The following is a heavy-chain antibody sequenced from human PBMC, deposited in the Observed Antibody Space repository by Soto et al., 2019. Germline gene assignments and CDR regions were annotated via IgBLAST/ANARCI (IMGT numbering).Heavy chain of an antibody. D-gene: IGHD3-22*01. J-gene: IGHJ3*02. CDR1: GGSISSGGYY. Sequence: QVQLQESGPGLVKPSQTLSLTCTVSGGSISSGGYYWIWIRQHPGKGLEWIGYIYYSGSTYYNPSLKSRVTISVDTSKNQFSLKLSSVTAADTAVYYCARRSDSSGWAPRDAFDIWGQGTMVTVSS. V-gene: IGHV4-31*03. CDR2: IYYSGST. CDR3: ARRSDSSGWAPRDAFDI.